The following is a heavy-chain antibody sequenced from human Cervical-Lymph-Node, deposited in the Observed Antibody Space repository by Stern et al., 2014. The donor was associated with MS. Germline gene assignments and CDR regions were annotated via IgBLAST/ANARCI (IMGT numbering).Heavy chain of an antibody. V-gene: IGHV7-4-1*02. CDR3: AREWSYFDY. Sequence: PLGQSGSELKNPGASVKVSCKVSGYTFNVYAMNWGRQAPGQGLEWMGWVDSNTGKPTYAQGFAGRFVFSLDTSVSTAYLQISSLKTDDTAVYYCAREWSYFDYWGQGTLVTVSS. CDR1: GYTFNVYA. CDR2: VDSNTGKP. D-gene: IGHD3-3*01. J-gene: IGHJ4*02.